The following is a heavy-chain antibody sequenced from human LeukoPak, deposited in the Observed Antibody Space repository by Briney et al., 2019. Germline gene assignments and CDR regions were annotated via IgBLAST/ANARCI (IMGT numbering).Heavy chain of an antibody. V-gene: IGHV4-61*05. D-gene: IGHD3-10*01. CDR1: GGSISSSSHY. CDR2: IYYSGST. J-gene: IGHJ4*02. CDR3: ARVSLVRGAPDYYFDY. Sequence: SETLSLTCTVSGGSISSSSHYWGWIRQPPGKGPEWIGYIYYSGSTNYNPSLKSRVTISVDTSKNQFSLKLSSVTAADTAVYYCARVSLVRGAPDYYFDYWGQGTLVTVSS.